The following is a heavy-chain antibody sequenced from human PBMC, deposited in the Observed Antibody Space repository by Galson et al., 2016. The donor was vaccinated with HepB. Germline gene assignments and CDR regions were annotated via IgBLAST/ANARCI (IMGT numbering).Heavy chain of an antibody. Sequence: SETLSLTCFVSGDSVRSSTFHWAWIRQPPGKGLEWIGSVYYSGSTDYSPSLKTRITVSVDTSKNQFSLRLRSVTAADTAVYYCAGQPGYFKPLSLNYFDFWGQGMLVTVSS. D-gene: IGHD2/OR15-2a*01. V-gene: IGHV4-39*01. CDR3: AGQPGYFKPLSLNYFDF. CDR1: GDSVRSSTFH. J-gene: IGHJ4*02. CDR2: VYYSGST.